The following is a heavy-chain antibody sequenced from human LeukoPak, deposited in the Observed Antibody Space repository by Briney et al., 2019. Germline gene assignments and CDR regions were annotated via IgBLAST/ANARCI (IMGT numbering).Heavy chain of an antibody. CDR1: GGSITRGSFY. CDR2: VYYSGDT. D-gene: IGHD2-15*01. J-gene: IGHJ5*02. Sequence: SETLSLTCTVSGGSITRGSFYWGWIRQPPGKGLEWIASVYYSGDTYYNPSLESQVTISVDTSRNQFSLRLNSVTAADTAVYYCARVSCSGGACPFGSWFDPWGQGTLVTVSS. V-gene: IGHV4-39*01. CDR3: ARVSCSGGACPFGSWFDP.